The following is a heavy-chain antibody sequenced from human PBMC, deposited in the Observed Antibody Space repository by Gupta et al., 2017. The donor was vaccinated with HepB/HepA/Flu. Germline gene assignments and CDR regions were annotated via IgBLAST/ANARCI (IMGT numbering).Heavy chain of an antibody. CDR2: ISNDGRNK. CDR1: GFIFSSNG. Sequence: QVQLVESGGGVVQPGRSLRLSCAASGFIFSSNGMHWVRQAPAKGLEWVALISNDGRNKFYADSVKGQFTISRDNSKNTLYLQMNSLRPEDTGVYYCAKDSLRGVFPTAIDFDPWGQGTLVTVSS. D-gene: IGHD2-2*01. CDR3: AKDSLRGVFPTAIDFDP. J-gene: IGHJ5*02. V-gene: IGHV3-30*18.